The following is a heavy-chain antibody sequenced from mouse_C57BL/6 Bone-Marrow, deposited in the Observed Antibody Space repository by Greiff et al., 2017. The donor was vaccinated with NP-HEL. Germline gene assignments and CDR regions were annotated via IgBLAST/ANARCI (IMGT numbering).Heavy chain of an antibody. CDR1: GYTFTSYW. J-gene: IGHJ2*01. V-gene: IGHV1-50*01. Sequence: VQLQQPGAELVKPGASVKLSCKASGYTFTSYWMQWVKQRPGQGLEWIGEIDPSDSYTNYNQKFKGKGTLTVDTSSSTAYMQLSSLTSEDSAVYYCARGTIYDGYYDYFDYWGQGTTLTVSS. CDR3: ARGTIYDGYYDYFDY. CDR2: IDPSDSYT. D-gene: IGHD2-3*01.